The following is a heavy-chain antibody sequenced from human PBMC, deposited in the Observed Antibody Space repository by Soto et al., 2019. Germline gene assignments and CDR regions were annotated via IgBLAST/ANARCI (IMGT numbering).Heavy chain of an antibody. CDR3: AHRPRGFTYFFDY. J-gene: IGHJ4*02. V-gene: IGHV2-5*02. CDR1: GFSLSTRGVG. CDR2: LYWDDDE. Sequence: QITLKESGPTLVKPTQTLTLTCTFSGFSLSTRGVGVGWIRQPPGKALEWLALLYWDDDERYSPSLMSRLTITKDTSKNQVFLTMTTMDPVDTATYFCAHRPRGFTYFFDYWGQGNLVTVSS.